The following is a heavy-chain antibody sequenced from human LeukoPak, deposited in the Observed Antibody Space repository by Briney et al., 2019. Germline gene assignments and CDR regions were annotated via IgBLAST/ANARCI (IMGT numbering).Heavy chain of an antibody. CDR3: ARDRTGEMAGSWYFAL. CDR1: GGSISSYY. Sequence: KSSETLSLTCTVSGGSISSYYWSWIRQPPGKGLEWIGYIYYTGSTNYNPSLKSRVTISEDTSKNQFSLRLNSVTAADTAVYYCARDRTGEMAGSWYFALWGRGTLVTVSS. D-gene: IGHD5-24*01. CDR2: IYYTGST. J-gene: IGHJ2*01. V-gene: IGHV4-59*01.